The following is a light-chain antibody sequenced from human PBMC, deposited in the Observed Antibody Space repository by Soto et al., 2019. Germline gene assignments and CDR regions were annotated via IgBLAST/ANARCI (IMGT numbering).Light chain of an antibody. CDR3: QQYGSSHT. J-gene: IGKJ5*01. CDR1: QSIRSNY. Sequence: EIVLTQSPATLSLSPGERATLSCRASQSIRSNYLAWYQQKPGQAPRLLIYGASSRAIGIPDRFSGSVSGSDFILTINRLEPEDFAVYYCQQYGSSHTFGQGTRLEIK. CDR2: GAS. V-gene: IGKV3-20*01.